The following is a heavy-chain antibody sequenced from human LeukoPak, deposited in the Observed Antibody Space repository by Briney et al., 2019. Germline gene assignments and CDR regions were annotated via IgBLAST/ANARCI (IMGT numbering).Heavy chain of an antibody. CDR2: ISGSGGST. D-gene: IGHD6-13*01. Sequence: GGSLRLSCAASGFTVSSNYMSWVRQAPGKGLEWVSAISGSGGSTYYADSVKGRFTISRDNSKNTLYLQMNSLRAEDTAVYYCAKPALYSSSWSRDYWGQGTLVTVSS. J-gene: IGHJ4*02. CDR1: GFTVSSNY. V-gene: IGHV3-23*01. CDR3: AKPALYSSSWSRDY.